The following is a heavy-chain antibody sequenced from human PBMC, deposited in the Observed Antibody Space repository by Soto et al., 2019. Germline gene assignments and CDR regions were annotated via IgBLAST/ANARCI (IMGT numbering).Heavy chain of an antibody. CDR3: ARSGYSYGPFDY. CDR2: IYSGGST. V-gene: IGHV3-53*01. J-gene: IGHJ4*02. D-gene: IGHD5-18*01. Sequence: GXSLRLSCAASGFTVSSTYISWVVQAPGKGLEWVSVIYSGGSTYYADSVKGRFTISRDNSKNTLYLQMNRMRAEDTAVYYCARSGYSYGPFDYWGQGTLVTVSS. CDR1: GFTVSSTY.